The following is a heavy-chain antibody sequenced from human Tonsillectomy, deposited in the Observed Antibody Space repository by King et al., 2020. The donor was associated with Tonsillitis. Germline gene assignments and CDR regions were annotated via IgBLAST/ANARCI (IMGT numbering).Heavy chain of an antibody. CDR3: VKDRTGAWAFDV. J-gene: IGHJ3*01. D-gene: IGHD1-1*01. CDR2: INDNGSRT. Sequence: VQLVESGGGLVQPGGSLRLSCSASGFTLSTSGFHWVRQAPGKGLEYVSSINDNGSRTHFRDSVRGRFTIARDNSKNTVYLQMNSLRDADTAVYSCVKDRTGAWAFDVWGQGTMVSVSS. CDR1: GFTLSTSG. V-gene: IGHV3-64D*06.